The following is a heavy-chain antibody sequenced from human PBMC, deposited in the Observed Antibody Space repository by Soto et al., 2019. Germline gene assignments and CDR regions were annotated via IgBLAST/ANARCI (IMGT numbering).Heavy chain of an antibody. CDR2: IRNKANSYAT. Sequence: EVQLVESGGGLVQPGGSLKLSCAASGFSFSGSSIYWVRQASGQGLEWVGRIRNKANSYATAYAASVKGRFTISRDDSKNTAYLQMNSLKTDDTAVYYFARTFYGSGDPWGQGTLVTVSS. CDR1: GFSFSGSS. CDR3: ARTFYGSGDP. V-gene: IGHV3-73*02. J-gene: IGHJ5*02. D-gene: IGHD3-10*01.